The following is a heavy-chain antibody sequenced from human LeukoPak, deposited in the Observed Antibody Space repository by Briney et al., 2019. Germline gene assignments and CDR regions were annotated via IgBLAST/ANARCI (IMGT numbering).Heavy chain of an antibody. CDR1: GFPFSNYW. CDR2: IKQDGGEK. J-gene: IGHJ6*03. Sequence: GGSLRLSCAASGFPFSNYWMSWVRQAPGKGLEWVANIKQDGGEKYYVDSVKGRFTTSRDNGKNSLYLQMNSLRAEDTAVYHCARAEGDYYYYFYMDVWGKGTTVTVSS. V-gene: IGHV3-7*01. CDR3: ARAEGDYYYYFYMDV.